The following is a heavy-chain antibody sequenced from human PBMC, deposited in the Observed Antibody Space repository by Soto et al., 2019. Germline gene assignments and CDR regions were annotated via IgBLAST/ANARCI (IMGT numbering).Heavy chain of an antibody. D-gene: IGHD1-26*01. Sequence: LRLSCAASGFTFSRYWMHWVRQAPGKGLVWVSRINSDGSSTFSADSVKGRFTISRDNAKNTLYLQMNSLRAEDTAVYYCVRWDSGRPDYWGQGTLVTVSS. V-gene: IGHV3-74*01. CDR1: GFTFSRYW. J-gene: IGHJ4*02. CDR3: VRWDSGRPDY. CDR2: INSDGSST.